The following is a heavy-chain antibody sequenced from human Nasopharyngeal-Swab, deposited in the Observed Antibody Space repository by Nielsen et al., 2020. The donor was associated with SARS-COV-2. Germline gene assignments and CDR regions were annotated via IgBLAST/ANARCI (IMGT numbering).Heavy chain of an antibody. D-gene: IGHD3-9*01. J-gene: IGHJ6*02. CDR2: IKQDGSEK. CDR1: GFTFSSYW. Sequence: GRSLRLSCAASGFTFSSYWMSWVRQAPGKGLEWVANIKQDGSEKYYVDSVKGRFTISRDNAKNSLYLQMNSLRAEDTAVYYCARVKVDYDILTGYRYYYGMDVWGQGTTVTVSS. CDR3: ARVKVDYDILTGYRYYYGMDV. V-gene: IGHV3-7*01.